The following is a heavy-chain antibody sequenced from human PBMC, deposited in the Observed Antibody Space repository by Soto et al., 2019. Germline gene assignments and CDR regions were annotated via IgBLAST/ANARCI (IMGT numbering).Heavy chain of an antibody. Sequence: QVQLVQSGAEVKKPGSSVKVSCKASGGTFSSYAISWVRQAPGQGLEWMGGIIPMFGTANDAQKFQGRVTITADEATSTAYMELSSLRSEDTAVYYCASSGGASSGSYYGGYWGQGTLVTVSS. CDR1: GGTFSSYA. CDR3: ASSGGASSGSYYGGY. CDR2: IIPMFGTA. D-gene: IGHD3-22*01. V-gene: IGHV1-69*01. J-gene: IGHJ4*02.